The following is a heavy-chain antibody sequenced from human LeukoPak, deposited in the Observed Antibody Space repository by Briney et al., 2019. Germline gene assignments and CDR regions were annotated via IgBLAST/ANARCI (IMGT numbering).Heavy chain of an antibody. D-gene: IGHD2-2*01. CDR2: IWYDGSNK. J-gene: IGHJ3*02. CDR3: ARDRFQLSPADAFDI. CDR1: GFTFSSYG. Sequence: GGSLRLSCAASGFTFSSYGMHWVRQAPGKGLEWVAVIWYDGSNKYYADSVKGRFTISRDNSKNTLYLQMNSLRAEDTAVYYCARDRFQLSPADAFDIWGQGTMVTVSS. V-gene: IGHV3-33*01.